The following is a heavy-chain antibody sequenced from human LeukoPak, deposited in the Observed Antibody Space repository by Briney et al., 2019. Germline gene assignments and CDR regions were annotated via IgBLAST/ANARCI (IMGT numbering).Heavy chain of an antibody. D-gene: IGHD3-3*01. CDR3: ARESSGVDDFAFDI. V-gene: IGHV3-53*01. CDR2: IYRDGTT. J-gene: IGHJ3*02. CDR1: GFTFSSYA. Sequence: PGGSLRLSCAASGFTFSSYAMTWVRQGPGKGLEWVSLIYRDGTTFYADSVKGRFTISRDNSKNTLYLQMNSLRGEDTAVYFCARESSGVDDFAFDIWGQGTMVTVSS.